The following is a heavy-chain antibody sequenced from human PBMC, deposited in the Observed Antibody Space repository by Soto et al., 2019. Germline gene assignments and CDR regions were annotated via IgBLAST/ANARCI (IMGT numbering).Heavy chain of an antibody. Sequence: PLSLTCTVSGGSISSGGYYWSWIRQHPGKGLEWIGYIYYSGRTYYNPSLKSRVTISVDTSKNQFSLKLSSVTAADTAAYYFARDRRGLHYDFWSGLDVWGQGTTVTVSS. J-gene: IGHJ6*02. CDR2: IYYSGRT. CDR3: ARDRRGLHYDFWSGLDV. V-gene: IGHV4-31*03. D-gene: IGHD3-3*01. CDR1: GGSISSGGYY.